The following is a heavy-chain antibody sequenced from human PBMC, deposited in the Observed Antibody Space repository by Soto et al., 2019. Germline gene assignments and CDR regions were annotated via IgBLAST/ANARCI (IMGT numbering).Heavy chain of an antibody. CDR3: ARGGLGSSGNYYAFDAFDI. CDR2: IIPISGTS. CDR1: GGTFSTYA. D-gene: IGHD3-10*01. Sequence: QVQLVQSGAEVKKPGSSVKVSCTASGGTFSTYAISWVRQAPGQGLEWMGGIIPISGTSDYAERFQGRVTITADKSTDTAYMELSSLRSEDTAVYFCARGGLGSSGNYYAFDAFDIWGQGTMVTVSS. J-gene: IGHJ3*02. V-gene: IGHV1-69*06.